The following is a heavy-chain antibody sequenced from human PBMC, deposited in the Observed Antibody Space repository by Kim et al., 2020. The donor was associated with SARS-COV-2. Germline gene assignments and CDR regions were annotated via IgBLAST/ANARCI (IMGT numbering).Heavy chain of an antibody. V-gene: IGHV3-23*01. J-gene: IGHJ4*02. CDR1: SFTFGHFA. D-gene: IGHD7-27*01. Sequence: GRSLRLSCAASSFTFGHFAMNWVRQAPGKGLEWISSISDSGDSTYYADSVKGRFTISRDNSKNTLFLQMNSLRADDTAMYYCAKDLNLGFDSWGQGTLVTVSA. CDR3: AKDLNLGFDS. CDR2: ISDSGDST.